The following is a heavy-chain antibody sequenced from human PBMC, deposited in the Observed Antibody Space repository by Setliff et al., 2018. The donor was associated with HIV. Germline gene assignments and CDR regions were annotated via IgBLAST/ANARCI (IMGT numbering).Heavy chain of an antibody. Sequence: GGSLRLSCAASGFTFSSYWMSWVRQAPGKGLEWVANIKQDGSEKYYVDSVKGRFTISRDNAKNSLYLQLNSLRAEDTAVYYCASETGASRGWFGYWGQGTPVTVSS. CDR2: IKQDGSEK. J-gene: IGHJ5*01. CDR1: GFTFSSYW. D-gene: IGHD6-13*01. V-gene: IGHV3-7*03. CDR3: ASETGASRGWFGY.